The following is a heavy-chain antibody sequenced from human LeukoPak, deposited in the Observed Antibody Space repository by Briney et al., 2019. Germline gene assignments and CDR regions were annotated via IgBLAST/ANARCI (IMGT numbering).Heavy chain of an antibody. J-gene: IGHJ6*03. V-gene: IGHV1-18*01. CDR3: ARELEVPAAIRYYYYYYYMDV. Sequence: GASVKVSCKASGYTFTSYGISWVRQAPGQGLEWMGWISAYNGNTNYAQKLQGRVTMTTDTSTSTAYMELRSLRSDDTAVYYCARELEVPAAIRYYYYYYYMDVWGKGTTVTVSS. CDR1: GYTFTSYG. D-gene: IGHD2-2*02. CDR2: ISAYNGNT.